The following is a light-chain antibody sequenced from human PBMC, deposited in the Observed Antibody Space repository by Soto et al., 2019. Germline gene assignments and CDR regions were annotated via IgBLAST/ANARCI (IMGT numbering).Light chain of an antibody. CDR1: SSDVGYYDY. V-gene: IGLV2-8*01. J-gene: IGLJ1*01. CDR2: EVT. Sequence: QSALTQPPSASGFPGQSVTISCTGTSSDVGYYDYVSWYQQHPGKAPKLVIYEVTKRPSGVPDRVSASKSGNTASLTVSGPRAEDESDYYCSSYAGSNNFVFGSGTQLTVL. CDR3: SSYAGSNNFV.